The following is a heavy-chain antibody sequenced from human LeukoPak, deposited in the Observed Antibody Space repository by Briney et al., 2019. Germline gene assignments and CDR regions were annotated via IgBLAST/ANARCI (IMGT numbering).Heavy chain of an antibody. V-gene: IGHV4-4*07. CDR1: GGSMTGYT. CDR3: ARSRVGMTVFDY. J-gene: IGHJ4*02. Sequence: SETLSLTCSVSGGSMTGYTWNWIRQPAGKGLEWIGQIQISGSTNYSPSLKSRVTLSVDTSNNQFYLSLNSVTAADTAVYFCARSRVGMTVFDYWGQGTLVTISS. D-gene: IGHD1-26*01. CDR2: IQISGST.